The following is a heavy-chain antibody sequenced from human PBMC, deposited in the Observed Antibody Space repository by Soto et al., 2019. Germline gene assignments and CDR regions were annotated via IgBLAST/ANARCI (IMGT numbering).Heavy chain of an antibody. Sequence: QVQVVESGGGVVQPGRSLRLPCAASGFTFSSYAMHWVRQGPGKGLEWVAVIWYDGSNKYYAESVKGRFTISRDNSKTTVYLQMSSLRAEDKAVYYCAGDGDYAHYYGMDVWGQGTTVTVSS. CDR1: GFTFSSYA. CDR3: AGDGDYAHYYGMDV. D-gene: IGHD4-17*01. CDR2: IWYDGSNK. V-gene: IGHV3-33*01. J-gene: IGHJ6*02.